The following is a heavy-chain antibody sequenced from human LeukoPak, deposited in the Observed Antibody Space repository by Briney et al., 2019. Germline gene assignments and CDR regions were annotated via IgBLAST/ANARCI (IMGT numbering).Heavy chain of an antibody. Sequence: PGGSLRLSCAASGFTFSSNWMSWVRQAPGKGLEWVANIKQDGNEKYYVDSVKGRFTISRDNAKNSLYLQMNSLRAEDTAVYYCARRYFDYWGQGTLVTVSS. CDR2: IKQDGNEK. CDR3: ARRYFDY. J-gene: IGHJ4*02. V-gene: IGHV3-7*01. CDR1: GFTFSSNW.